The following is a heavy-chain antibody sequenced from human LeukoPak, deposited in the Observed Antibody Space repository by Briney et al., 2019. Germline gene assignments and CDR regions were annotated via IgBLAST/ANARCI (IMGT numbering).Heavy chain of an antibody. CDR3: ARDASDYGDPQDAFDI. CDR2: IIPILGIA. J-gene: IGHJ3*02. V-gene: IGHV1-69*04. Sequence: GASVKVSCKASGGTFSSYTISWVRQAPGQGLEWMGRIIPILGIANYAQKFKGRVTITADKSTSTAYMEMSSLRSEDTAVYYCARDASDYGDPQDAFDIWGQGTMVTVSS. CDR1: GGTFSSYT. D-gene: IGHD4-17*01.